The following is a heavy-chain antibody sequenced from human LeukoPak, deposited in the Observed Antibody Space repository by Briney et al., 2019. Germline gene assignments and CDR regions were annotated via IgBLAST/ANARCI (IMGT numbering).Heavy chain of an antibody. CDR3: ARDHDYGDPLDY. V-gene: IGHV3-7*01. J-gene: IGHJ4*02. CDR1: GFTFSSYA. D-gene: IGHD4-17*01. Sequence: GGSLRLSCAASGFTFSSYAMSWVRQAPGKGLEWVANIKQDGSEKYYVDSVKGRFTISRDNAKNSLYLQMNSRRAEDTAVYYCARDHDYGDPLDYWGQGTLVTVSS. CDR2: IKQDGSEK.